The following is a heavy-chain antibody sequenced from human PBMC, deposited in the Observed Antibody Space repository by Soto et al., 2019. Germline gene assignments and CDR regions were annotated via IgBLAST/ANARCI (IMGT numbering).Heavy chain of an antibody. CDR2: ISSNGSST. CDR1: GFTFSSYA. V-gene: IGHV3-64D*08. CDR3: VKDHCSGGSCYSYWFDP. J-gene: IGHJ5*02. D-gene: IGHD2-15*01. Sequence: SLRLSCAASGFTFSSYAMNWVRQAPGKGLEYVSAISSNGSSTYYADSVKGRFTISRDNSKNTLYLQMSSLRAEDTAVYYCVKDHCSGGSCYSYWFDPWGQGTLVTVSS.